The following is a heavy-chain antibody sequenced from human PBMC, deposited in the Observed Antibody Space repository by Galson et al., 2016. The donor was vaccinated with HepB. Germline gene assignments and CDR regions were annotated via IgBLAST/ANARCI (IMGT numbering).Heavy chain of an antibody. CDR2: FSYSGTN. V-gene: IGHV4-59*07. J-gene: IGHJ5*02. CDR1: GSSISTSQ. D-gene: IGHD6-13*01. CDR3: ARLVRGPWRLDP. Sequence: DTLSLTCSVSGSSISTSQWSWIRQSPGEGLEWIGFFSYSGTNVYNPSLASRVTISGDTPRNQLSLKVTSVTAADSAMYYCARLVRGPWRLDPWGLGTLVTVSS.